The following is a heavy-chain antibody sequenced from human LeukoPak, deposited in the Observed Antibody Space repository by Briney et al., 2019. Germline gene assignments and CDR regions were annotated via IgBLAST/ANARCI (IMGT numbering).Heavy chain of an antibody. Sequence: PGGSLRLSCAASGLRFSGQYMIWIRQAPGKGLEWVAFISGSGTDTFYADSAKGRFFISKDNTRDSLSLQMTSLSAEDTAMYYCATLHFYAMGVWGQGTTVTVSS. CDR2: ISGSGTDT. V-gene: IGHV3-11*01. J-gene: IGHJ6*01. CDR3: ATLHFYAMGV. CDR1: GLRFSGQY.